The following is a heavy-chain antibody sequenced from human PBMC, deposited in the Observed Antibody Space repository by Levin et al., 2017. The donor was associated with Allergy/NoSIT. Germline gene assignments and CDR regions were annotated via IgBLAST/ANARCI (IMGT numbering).Heavy chain of an antibody. Sequence: GESLKISCKASGYTFTSYGFSWVRQAPGQGLEWMGWISAYNGNTNYAQRLQGRVTMTTDTSTSTAYMELRSLRSDDTAVYYCARDNIGYCSGGSCYLDYWGQGTLVSVSS. V-gene: IGHV1-18*01. J-gene: IGHJ4*02. CDR2: ISAYNGNT. CDR1: GYTFTSYG. D-gene: IGHD2-15*01. CDR3: ARDNIGYCSGGSCYLDY.